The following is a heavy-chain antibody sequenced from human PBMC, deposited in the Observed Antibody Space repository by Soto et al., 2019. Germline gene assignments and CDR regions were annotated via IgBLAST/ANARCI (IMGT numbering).Heavy chain of an antibody. CDR1: GYTFTSYA. D-gene: IGHD4-17*01. Sequence: QVQLVQSGAEVKKPGASVKVSCKASGYTFTSYAMHWVRQAPGQRLEWMGWINAGNGNTKYSQKFQGRVTITRDTSASTAYMELSSLRSEDTAVYYCARVATVTTSKYYYYGMDVWGQGTTVTVSS. V-gene: IGHV1-3*01. CDR3: ARVATVTTSKYYYYGMDV. J-gene: IGHJ6*02. CDR2: INAGNGNT.